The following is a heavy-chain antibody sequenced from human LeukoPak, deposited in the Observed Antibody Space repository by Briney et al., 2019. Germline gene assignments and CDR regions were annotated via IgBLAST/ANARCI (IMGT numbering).Heavy chain of an antibody. CDR3: ARQVPKIINQYYMNV. J-gene: IGHJ6*03. CDR2: IYPGDSDT. Sequence: GGSLKISXKSSGYTFTNSWIAWVRQMPGKGQEWMGIIYPGDSDTRYSPSFQGQVTFSADKSISTAYLQWSSLKASDTAIYYCARQVPKIINQYYMNVWGKGTTVTVS. D-gene: IGHD1-14*01. CDR1: GYTFTNSW. V-gene: IGHV5-51*01.